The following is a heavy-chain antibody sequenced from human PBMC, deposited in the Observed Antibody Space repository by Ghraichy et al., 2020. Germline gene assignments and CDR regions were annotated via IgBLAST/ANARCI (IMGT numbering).Heavy chain of an antibody. V-gene: IGHV3-23*01. CDR2: IVGSGGST. CDR3: AKVSGISIVGASYAFDI. Sequence: GGSLRLSCAASGFTFSSYAMTWVRQAPGKGLEWVSLIVGSGGSTYYADSVKGRFTISRDNSKNTLYLQMNSLRAEDTAIYYCAKVSGISIVGASYAFDIWGQGTMVTVSS. D-gene: IGHD1-26*01. J-gene: IGHJ3*02. CDR1: GFTFSSYA.